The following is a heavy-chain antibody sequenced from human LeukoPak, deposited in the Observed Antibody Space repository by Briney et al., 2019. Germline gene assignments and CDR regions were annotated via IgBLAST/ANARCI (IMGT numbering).Heavy chain of an antibody. J-gene: IGHJ4*02. V-gene: IGHV1-24*01. CDR2: FDPEDGET. CDR3: ATVSSGGSYLGNNFDY. Sequence: ASVKVSCKVSGYTLTELSMHWVRQAPGKGLEWMGGFDPEDGETIYAQKFQGRVTMTEDTSTDTAYMELSSLRSEDTAVYYCATVSSGGSYLGNNFDYWGQGTLVTVSS. CDR1: GYTLTELS. D-gene: IGHD1-26*01.